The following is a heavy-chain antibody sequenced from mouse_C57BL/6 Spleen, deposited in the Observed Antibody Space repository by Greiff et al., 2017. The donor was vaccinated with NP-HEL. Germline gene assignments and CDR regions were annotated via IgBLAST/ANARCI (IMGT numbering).Heavy chain of an antibody. CDR3: AREFSGSIDY. D-gene: IGHD6-2*01. CDR1: GYTFPSYW. Sequence: QVQLQQPGAELVKPGASVKMSCKASGYTFPSYWLTWVKQRPGQGLEWIGDIYPGSVSTNSNETFKCKAPLTVDTSSRTAYMQLSSLTSEDSAVYYCAREFSGSIDYWGQGTTLTVSS. J-gene: IGHJ2*01. CDR2: IYPGSVST. V-gene: IGHV1-55*01.